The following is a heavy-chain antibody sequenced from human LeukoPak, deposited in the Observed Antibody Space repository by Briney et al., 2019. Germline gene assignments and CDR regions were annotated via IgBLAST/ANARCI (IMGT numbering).Heavy chain of an antibody. D-gene: IGHD6-6*01. CDR2: IYYSGST. CDR1: GGSISGSFYY. CDR3: ARGSWSSSIDY. J-gene: IGHJ4*02. V-gene: IGHV4-30-4*01. Sequence: SETLSLTCTVSGGSISGSFYYWSWIRQPPGKGLEYIGYIYYSGSTYYNPSLKSRITISVDTSKNQFSLKLSSVTAADTAVYYCARGSWSSSIDYWGQGTLVTVSS.